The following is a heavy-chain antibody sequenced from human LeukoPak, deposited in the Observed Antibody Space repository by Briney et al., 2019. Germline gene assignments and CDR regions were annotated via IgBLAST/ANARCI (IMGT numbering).Heavy chain of an antibody. J-gene: IGHJ4*02. CDR3: ARRPARRPFDY. D-gene: IGHD6-6*01. V-gene: IGHV4-34*01. CDR1: GGSFSGYY. CDR2: INHSGST. Sequence: SETLSLTCAVYGGSFSGYYWSWIRQPPGKGLEWIGEINHSGSTNYNPSLKSRVTISVDTSKNQFSLKLSSVTAADTAVYYCARRPARRPFDYWGQGTLVTVSS.